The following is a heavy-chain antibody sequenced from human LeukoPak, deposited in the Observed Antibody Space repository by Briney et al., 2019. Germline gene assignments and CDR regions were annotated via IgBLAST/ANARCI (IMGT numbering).Heavy chain of an antibody. CDR2: INHSGST. CDR1: GFTFSSYW. J-gene: IGHJ4*02. CDR3: ARHAIYGSGSFWSQERHYFDY. V-gene: IGHV4-34*01. Sequence: GSLRLSCAASGFTFSSYWMSWVRQAPGKGLEWIGEINHSGSTNYNPSLKSRVTISVDTSKNQFSLKLSSVTAADAAVYYCARHAIYGSGSFWSQERHYFDYWGQGTLVTVSS. D-gene: IGHD3-10*01.